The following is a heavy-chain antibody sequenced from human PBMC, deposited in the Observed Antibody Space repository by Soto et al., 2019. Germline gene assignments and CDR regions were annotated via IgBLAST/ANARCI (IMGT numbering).Heavy chain of an antibody. CDR2: ISGSGCST. Sequence: GGSLRLSCAASGFTFSSYAMSWVRQAPGKGLEWVSAISGSGCSTYYADSVKGRFTISRDNSKNTLYLQMSSLRAEDSAVYYCARGSKDSYPGSRIFDFWSRGTRGTVSS. CDR3: ARGSKDSYPGSRIFDF. V-gene: IGHV3-23*01. J-gene: IGHJ4*02. CDR1: GFTFSSYA. D-gene: IGHD2-15*01.